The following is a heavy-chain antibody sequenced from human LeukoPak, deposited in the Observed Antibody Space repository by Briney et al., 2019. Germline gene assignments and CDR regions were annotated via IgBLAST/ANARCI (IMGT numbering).Heavy chain of an antibody. V-gene: IGHV4-39*07. D-gene: IGHD6-13*01. Sequence: PSETLSLTCTVSGGSISSSSYYWGWIRQPPGKGLEWIGSIYYSGSTYYNPSLKSRVTISVDTSKNQFSLKLSSVTAADTAVYYCARGHRLTAAGRFDYWGQGTLVTVSS. CDR1: GGSISSSSYY. CDR3: ARGHRLTAAGRFDY. CDR2: IYYSGST. J-gene: IGHJ4*02.